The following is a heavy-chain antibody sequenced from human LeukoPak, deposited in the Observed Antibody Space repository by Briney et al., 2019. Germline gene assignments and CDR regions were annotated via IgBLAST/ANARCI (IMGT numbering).Heavy chain of an antibody. D-gene: IGHD6-6*01. CDR1: GYTFTDYY. CDR3: ARDCRSTSGHYYYIDV. V-gene: IGHV1-2*06. J-gene: IGHJ6*03. CDR2: IKPDIVGS. Sequence: SVKVSCKASGYTFTDYYFLWVRQAPGQGLEWVGRIKPDIVGSNCAQKFQGRVTRTMDMSLTTAYMELSTLTSDDTALYCWARDCRSTSGHYYYIDVWGNGTAVSVSS.